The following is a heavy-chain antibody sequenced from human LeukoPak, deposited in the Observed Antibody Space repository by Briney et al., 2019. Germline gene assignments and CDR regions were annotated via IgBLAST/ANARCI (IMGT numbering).Heavy chain of an antibody. V-gene: IGHV4-4*07. D-gene: IGHD3-22*01. CDR2: IYTSGST. J-gene: IGHJ6*03. CDR1: GGSISSYY. CDR3: ARTPGSSGYYYYYYYMDV. Sequence: SETLSLTCTVSGGSISSYYWSWIRQPAGKGLEWIGRIYTSGSTNYNPSLKSRVTISVDTSKNQLSLKLSSVTAADTAVYYRARTPGSSGYYYYYYYMDVWGKGTTVTVSS.